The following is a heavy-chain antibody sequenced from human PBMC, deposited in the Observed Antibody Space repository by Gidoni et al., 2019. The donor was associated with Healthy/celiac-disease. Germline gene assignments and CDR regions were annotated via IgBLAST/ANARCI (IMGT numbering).Heavy chain of an antibody. CDR1: GYTFTSYW. V-gene: IGHV5-51*01. J-gene: IGHJ4*02. CDR3: AASAGSFSFDY. CDR2: IYPGNSDT. Sequence: EVQLVQSGAEVKKTRESLKLSCKGSGYTFTSYWIGWVLQMPGKGLEWMGIIYPGNSDTRYSPSFQGQFTISADKSISTAYLQWSSLKASDTAMYYCAASAGSFSFDYWGQGTLVTVSS. D-gene: IGHD6-13*01.